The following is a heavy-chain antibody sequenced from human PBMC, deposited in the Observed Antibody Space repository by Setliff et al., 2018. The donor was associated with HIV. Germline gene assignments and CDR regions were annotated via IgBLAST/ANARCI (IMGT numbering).Heavy chain of an antibody. J-gene: IGHJ5*02. Sequence: ASVKVSCKASGYTFTNFGVGWVRQAPGQGLEWMGWVSPYNGHTKYAQRFQGRVAMSTDTSTSTIYMELTSLRSDDTAVYYCARWSCGRATCYDSPYNWFEPWGQGTLVTVSS. CDR1: GYTFTNFG. CDR2: VSPYNGHT. V-gene: IGHV1-18*01. CDR3: ARWSCGRATCYDSPYNWFEP. D-gene: IGHD2-2*01.